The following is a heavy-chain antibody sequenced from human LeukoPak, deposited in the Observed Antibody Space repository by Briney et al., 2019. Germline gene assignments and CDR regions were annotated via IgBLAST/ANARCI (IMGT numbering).Heavy chain of an antibody. D-gene: IGHD1-26*01. Sequence: SETLSLTCAVSGYSVSSGYYWGWIRQPPGKGLEWIGSIYHSGSTYYNPSLKSRVTISVDTSKNKFSLKLSSVTAADTAVYYCASQWELRLEFDYWGQGTLVTVSS. CDR2: IYHSGST. CDR1: GYSVSSGYY. CDR3: ASQWELRLEFDY. J-gene: IGHJ4*02. V-gene: IGHV4-38-2*01.